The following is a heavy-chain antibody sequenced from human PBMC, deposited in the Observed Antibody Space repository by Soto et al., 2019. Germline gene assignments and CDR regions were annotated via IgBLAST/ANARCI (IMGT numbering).Heavy chain of an antibody. CDR2: ISAYNGNI. CDR1: GYIFPSST. Sequence: QVQLVQSGAEVKKPGASVKVSCKAPGYIFPSSTISWVRQAPGQGLEWMGWISAYNGNIKEAQKVQGRFTMTTDTSTSTAYMELRSLTSDDTAMYYCAIANYGDNDYWGQGTLVTVSS. CDR3: AIANYGDNDY. V-gene: IGHV1-18*01. D-gene: IGHD4-17*01. J-gene: IGHJ4*02.